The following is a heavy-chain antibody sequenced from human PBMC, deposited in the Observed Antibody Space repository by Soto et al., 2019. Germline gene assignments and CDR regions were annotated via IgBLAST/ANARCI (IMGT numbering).Heavy chain of an antibody. V-gene: IGHV4-59*08. CDR2: IYYSGST. CDR1: GGSISSYY. CDR3: ARQGYSGYDSNWFDP. Sequence: SETLSLTCTVSGGSISSYYWSWIRQPPGKGLEWIGYIYYSGSTNYNPSLKSRVTISVDTSKNQFSLKLSSVTAADTAVYYCARQGYSGYDSNWFDPWGQGTLVTAPQ. J-gene: IGHJ5*02. D-gene: IGHD5-12*01.